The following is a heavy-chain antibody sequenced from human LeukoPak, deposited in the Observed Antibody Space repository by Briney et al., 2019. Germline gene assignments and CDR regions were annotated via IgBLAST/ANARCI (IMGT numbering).Heavy chain of an antibody. CDR3: ARGIYCSSTSCYKAGFDY. CDR1: GGSFSGYY. J-gene: IGHJ4*02. D-gene: IGHD2-2*02. CDR2: INHSGST. V-gene: IGHV4-34*01. Sequence: PSETLSLTCAVYGGSFSGYYWSWIRQPPGKGLEWIGEINHSGSTNYNPSLKSRVTISVDTSKNQFSLKLSSVTAADTAVYFCARGIYCSSTSCYKAGFDYWGQGTLSPSPQ.